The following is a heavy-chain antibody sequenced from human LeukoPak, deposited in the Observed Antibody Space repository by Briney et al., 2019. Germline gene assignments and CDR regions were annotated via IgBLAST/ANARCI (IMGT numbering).Heavy chain of an antibody. D-gene: IGHD7-27*01. CDR1: GFTFSNYW. CDR3: ARDYVWGSTESDY. CDR2: IKPDGSEK. Sequence: GGSLRLSCAASGFTFSNYWMTWFRQTPGKGLEWVGNIKPDGSEKYYVDSVKGRFTISRDNAKNSLFLQMSSLRVEDTAIYYCARDYVWGSTESDYWGQGTLVTVSS. V-gene: IGHV3-7*01. J-gene: IGHJ4*02.